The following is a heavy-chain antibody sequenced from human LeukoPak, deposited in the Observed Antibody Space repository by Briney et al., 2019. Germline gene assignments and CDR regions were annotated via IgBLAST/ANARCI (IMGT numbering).Heavy chain of an antibody. J-gene: IGHJ4*02. CDR1: GYTFTGYY. CDR2: INPNSGGT. D-gene: IGHD5-18*01. V-gene: IGHV1-2*02. Sequence: GASVKVSCKASGYTFTGYYMHWVRQAPGQGLEWMGWINPNSGGTTYAQIFQGRVTMTRDTSISTAYMELNNLRSDDTAVYYCARTRYSYGLDWGQGTLVTVSS. CDR3: ARTRYSYGLD.